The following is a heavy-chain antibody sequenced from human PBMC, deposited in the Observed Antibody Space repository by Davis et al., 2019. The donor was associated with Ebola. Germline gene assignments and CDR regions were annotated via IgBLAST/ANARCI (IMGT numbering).Heavy chain of an antibody. D-gene: IGHD2-2*03. V-gene: IGHV1-2*04. CDR3: ARGAMDIVVVPAATPYYYYYYMDV. CDR2: INPNSGGT. Sequence: ASVKVSCKASGYTFTSYAMHWVRQAPGQGLEWMGWINPNSGGTNYAQKFQGWVTMTRDTSISTAYMELSRLRSDDTAVYYCARGAMDIVVVPAATPYYYYYYMDVWGKGTTVTVSS. J-gene: IGHJ6*03. CDR1: GYTFTSYA.